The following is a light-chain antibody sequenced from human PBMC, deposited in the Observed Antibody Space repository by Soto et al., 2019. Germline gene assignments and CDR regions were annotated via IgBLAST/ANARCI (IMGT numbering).Light chain of an antibody. V-gene: IGKV3-20*01. CDR1: QSISSSY. CDR3: QQYGSSRFT. J-gene: IGKJ3*01. Sequence: DIVLTQSPGTLSLSPGERATLSCRASQSISSSYLAWYQQKPGQAPRLLVYGASSRDTGIPDRFSGSGSGKDFTLTISRLEPEDFAVYYCQQYGSSRFTFGPGTKVDIK. CDR2: GAS.